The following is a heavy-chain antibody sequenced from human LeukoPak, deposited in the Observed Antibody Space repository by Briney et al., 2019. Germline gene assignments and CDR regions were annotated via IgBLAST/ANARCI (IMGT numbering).Heavy chain of an antibody. D-gene: IGHD3-10*01. Sequence: ASVKVSCKASGYTFTGYYMHWVRQAPGQGLEWMGWINPNSGGTNYAQKFQGRVTLTRDTSISTAYMELSRLRSDDTAVYYCARERYGSGSYHDYWGQGTLVTVSS. J-gene: IGHJ4*02. CDR2: INPNSGGT. CDR1: GYTFTGYY. V-gene: IGHV1-2*02. CDR3: ARERYGSGSYHDY.